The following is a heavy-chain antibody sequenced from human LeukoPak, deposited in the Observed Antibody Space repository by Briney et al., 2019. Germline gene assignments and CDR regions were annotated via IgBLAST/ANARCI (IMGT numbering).Heavy chain of an antibody. J-gene: IGHJ1*01. Sequence: HPGGSLRLSCVASGFIFSTSAMNWVRQAPGKGLEWVANIKQDGSEKYYVDSVKGRYTISRDNAKNSLYLQMNSLRAEDTAVYYCASETPSPEYFQHWGQGTLVTVSS. CDR1: GFIFSTSA. CDR3: ASETPSPEYFQH. CDR2: IKQDGSEK. V-gene: IGHV3-7*01.